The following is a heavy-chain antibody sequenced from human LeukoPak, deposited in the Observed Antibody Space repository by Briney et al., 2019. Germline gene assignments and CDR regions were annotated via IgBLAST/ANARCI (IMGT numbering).Heavy chain of an antibody. J-gene: IGHJ3*02. Sequence: SGPTLVNPTQTLTLTCTFSGFSLSTSGMCVSWIRQPPGKALEWLARIDWDDDKYYSTSLKTRRTISKDTSKNQVVLTMTNMDPVDTATYYCAHSPTPQQLVRRGAFDIWGRGTMVTVSS. V-gene: IGHV2-70*12. CDR3: AHSPTPQQLVRRGAFDI. CDR2: IDWDDDK. D-gene: IGHD6-13*01. CDR1: GFSLSTSGMC.